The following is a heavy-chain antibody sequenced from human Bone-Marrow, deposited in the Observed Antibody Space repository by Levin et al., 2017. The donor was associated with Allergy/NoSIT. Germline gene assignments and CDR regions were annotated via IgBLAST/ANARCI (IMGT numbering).Heavy chain of an antibody. CDR1: GFTFNIYT. CDR2: ISTNSAYI. J-gene: IGHJ4*02. Sequence: PGGSLRLSCSASGFTFNIYTMNWVRQAPGKGLEWISFISTNSAYIFYADSVRGRFTISRDNAKGSLYLQMNSLRADDTAIYYCARGPEVWGQGTPVTVSS. CDR3: ARGPEV. V-gene: IGHV3-21*01.